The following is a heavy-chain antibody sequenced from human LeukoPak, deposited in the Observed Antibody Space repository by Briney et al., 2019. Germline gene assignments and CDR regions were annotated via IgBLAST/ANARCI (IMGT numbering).Heavy chain of an antibody. V-gene: IGHV3-21*01. D-gene: IGHD6-13*01. J-gene: IGHJ4*02. CDR2: ISSSSSYI. Sequence: PGGSLRLSCAASGFSFSVYWMNWVRQAPGKGLEWVSSISSSSSYIYYADSVKGRFTISRDNAKNSLYLQMNSLRAEDTAVYYCARSIAAAGTDYWGQGTLVTVSS. CDR3: ARSIAAAGTDY. CDR1: GFSFSVYW.